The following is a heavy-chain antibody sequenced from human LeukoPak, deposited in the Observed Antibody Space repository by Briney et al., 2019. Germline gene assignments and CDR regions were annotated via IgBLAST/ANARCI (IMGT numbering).Heavy chain of an antibody. CDR1: GYSFTSYD. D-gene: IGHD4-11*01. CDR3: ARGRHSNYDY. J-gene: IGHJ4*02. CDR2: MKANSGNT. V-gene: IGHV1-8*01. Sequence: ASVKVSCKASGYSFTSYDINWVRQATGQGLEWMGWMKANSGNTGYAQKFQGRVTMTRNTSISTAYMELRSLRSEDTAVYYCARGRHSNYDYCGQGTLVTVSS.